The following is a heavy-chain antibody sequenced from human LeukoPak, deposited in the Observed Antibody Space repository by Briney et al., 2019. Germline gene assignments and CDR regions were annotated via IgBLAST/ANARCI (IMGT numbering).Heavy chain of an antibody. CDR3: ARHGGRSFDY. CDR2: IKPDGSEK. J-gene: IGHJ4*02. CDR1: GFTFSSYW. Sequence: GGSLRLSCAVSGFTFSSYWMSWVRQAPGKGLEWVATIKPDGSEKSYVDSVKGRFTFSRDNAKDSLYLQMNSLRAEDTAFYYCARHGGRSFDYWGQGTPVTVSS. D-gene: IGHD1-26*01. V-gene: IGHV3-7*02.